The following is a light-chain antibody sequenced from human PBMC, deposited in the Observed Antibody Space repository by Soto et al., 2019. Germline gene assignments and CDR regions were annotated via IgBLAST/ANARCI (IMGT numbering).Light chain of an antibody. V-gene: IGKV3D-20*02. Sequence: ELVFTQSPCSLSLSPGERATLSCRASQSVSSSYLAWYQQKPGQAPRLLIYGASNRATGMPARFSGSGSGTDFTLTISSLEPEDCAVYYCQQRSNWPLTFGGGTKV. J-gene: IGKJ4*02. CDR1: QSVSSSY. CDR2: GAS. CDR3: QQRSNWPLT.